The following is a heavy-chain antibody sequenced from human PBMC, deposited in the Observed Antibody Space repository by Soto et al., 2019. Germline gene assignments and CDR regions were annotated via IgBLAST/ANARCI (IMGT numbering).Heavy chain of an antibody. D-gene: IGHD1-1*01. Sequence: GGSLRLSCAASGFTISSNAMYWVRQAPGKGLEWVSGISDRGDTTHYADSVKGRFTISRDTSKNTLYLQLNTLRADDTAVYYCAKDKPGTTSFDYLGQGTLVTFSS. V-gene: IGHV3-23*01. CDR3: AKDKPGTTSFDY. J-gene: IGHJ4*02. CDR2: ISDRGDTT. CDR1: GFTISSNA.